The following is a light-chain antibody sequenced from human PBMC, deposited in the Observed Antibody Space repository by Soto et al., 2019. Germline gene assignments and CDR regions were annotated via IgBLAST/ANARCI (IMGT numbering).Light chain of an antibody. J-gene: IGKJ5*01. CDR1: QSVTNY. V-gene: IGKV3-11*01. CDR3: QQRHSWPIT. CDR2: GVS. Sequence: EVVLTQSPATLSLSPGERATLSCRASQSVTNYLAWYQHKPGQAPRLLLYGVSNRATGIPARFSGSGSGTDFTLTISSLEPEDFAIYYCQQRHSWPITFGQGTRLEIK.